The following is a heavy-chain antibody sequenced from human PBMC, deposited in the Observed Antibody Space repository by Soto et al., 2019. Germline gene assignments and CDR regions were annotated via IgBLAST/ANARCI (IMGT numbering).Heavy chain of an antibody. CDR1: GYTFTSYD. Sequence: ASVKVSCKAPGYTFTSYDINWVRQATGQGLEWMGWMNPNSGNTGYAQKFQGRVTMTRNTSISTAYMELSSLRSEDTAVYYCARGGIGGFYDFWSGCGSRDGMDVWGQGTTVTVSS. D-gene: IGHD3-3*01. CDR3: ARGGIGGFYDFWSGCGSRDGMDV. CDR2: MNPNSGNT. J-gene: IGHJ6*02. V-gene: IGHV1-8*01.